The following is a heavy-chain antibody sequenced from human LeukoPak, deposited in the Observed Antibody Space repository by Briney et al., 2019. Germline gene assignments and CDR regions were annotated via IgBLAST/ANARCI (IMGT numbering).Heavy chain of an antibody. CDR3: VRAIGMAPAYYYGMDV. V-gene: IGHV3-13*01. CDR1: GCTFSSYD. CDR2: IDNAGYT. J-gene: IGHJ6*04. D-gene: IGHD1-14*01. Sequence: PGGALTLTCAASGCTFSSYDMHWLRQPTGKGLEWVAVIDNAGYTYYPGSVKGRFTISRENAKHSFYLQLNNLTAGDTAVYYFVRAIGMAPAYYYGMDVGGEAPTLTVPS.